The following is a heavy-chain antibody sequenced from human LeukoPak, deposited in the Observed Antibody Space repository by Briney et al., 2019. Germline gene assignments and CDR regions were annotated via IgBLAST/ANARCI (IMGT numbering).Heavy chain of an antibody. CDR3: ARSLRRGYSSSWYADY. CDR1: GGSFSGDY. Sequence: SETLSLTCGVYGGSFSGDYWSWVRQPPGKGLEWIGEINHSGSTNYNPSLKSRVTISVDTSKNQFSLKLSSVTAADTAVYYCARSLRRGYSSSWYADYWGQGTLVTVSS. D-gene: IGHD6-13*01. CDR2: INHSGST. V-gene: IGHV4-34*01. J-gene: IGHJ4*02.